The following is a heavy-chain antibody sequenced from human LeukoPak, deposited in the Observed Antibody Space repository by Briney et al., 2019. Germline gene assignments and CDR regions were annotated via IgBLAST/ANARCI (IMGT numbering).Heavy chain of an antibody. Sequence: ASVKVSCKGPGYRFSDYYIHWVRQAPGQGLEWMGWINPNSGGTNYAQKFQGRVTMTRDTSISTAYMELSRLRSDDTAVYYCAREPRPRGGWFVSDWGQGTLVTVSS. D-gene: IGHD6-19*01. V-gene: IGHV1-2*02. J-gene: IGHJ4*02. CDR3: AREPRPRGGWFVSD. CDR1: GYRFSDYY. CDR2: INPNSGGT.